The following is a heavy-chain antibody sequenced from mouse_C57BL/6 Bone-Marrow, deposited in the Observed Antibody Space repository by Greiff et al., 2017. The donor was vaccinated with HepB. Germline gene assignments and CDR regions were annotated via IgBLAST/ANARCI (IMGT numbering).Heavy chain of an antibody. CDR2: IDPENGDT. J-gene: IGHJ1*03. CDR3: TTSWLRRYWYFDV. CDR1: GFNIKDDY. V-gene: IGHV14-4*01. D-gene: IGHD2-2*01. Sequence: VQLQQSGAELVRPGASVKLSCTASGFNIKDDYMHWVKQRPEQGLEWIGWIDPENGDTEYASKFQGKATITADTSSNTAYLQLSSLTSEDTAVYYCTTSWLRRYWYFDVWGTGTTVTVSS.